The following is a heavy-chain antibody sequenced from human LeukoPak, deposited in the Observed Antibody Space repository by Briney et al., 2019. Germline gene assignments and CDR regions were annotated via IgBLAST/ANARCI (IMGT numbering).Heavy chain of an antibody. CDR1: GGTFSSYA. J-gene: IGHJ6*03. V-gene: IGHV1-69*05. Sequence: SVKVSCKASGGTFSSYAISWVRQAPGQGLEWMGGIIPIFGTANYAQKFQGRVTITTDESTSTAYMVLSSLRSEDTAVYYCARFRWPGAYYYYMDVWGKGTTVTVSS. CDR3: ARFRWPGAYYYYMDV. D-gene: IGHD4-23*01. CDR2: IIPIFGTA.